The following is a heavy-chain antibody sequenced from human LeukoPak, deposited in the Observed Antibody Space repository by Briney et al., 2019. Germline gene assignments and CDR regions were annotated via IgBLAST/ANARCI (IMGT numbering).Heavy chain of an antibody. CDR1: GFTFSSYG. J-gene: IGHJ5*02. CDR3: ARDARETVTIENNWFDP. Sequence: GGSLRLSCAASGFTFSSYGMHWVRQAPGKGLEWVAVIWYDGSNKYYADSVKGRFTISRDNSKNTLYLQMNSLRAEDTAVYYCARDARETVTIENNWFDPWGQGTLVTVSS. D-gene: IGHD4-17*01. V-gene: IGHV3-33*01. CDR2: IWYDGSNK.